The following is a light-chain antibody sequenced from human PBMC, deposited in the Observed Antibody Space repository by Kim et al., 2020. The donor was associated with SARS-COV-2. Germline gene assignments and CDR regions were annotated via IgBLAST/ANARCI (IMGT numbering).Light chain of an antibody. J-gene: IGKJ2*01. CDR2: GAS. Sequence: SPGERATLSCRASQSVSSSYLAWYQQKPGQAPRLLIYGASSRVTGIPDRFSDSGSGTDFTLTISRLEPEDFAVYYCQQYGSSLMYTFGQGTKLEI. CDR1: QSVSSSY. CDR3: QQYGSSLMYT. V-gene: IGKV3-20*01.